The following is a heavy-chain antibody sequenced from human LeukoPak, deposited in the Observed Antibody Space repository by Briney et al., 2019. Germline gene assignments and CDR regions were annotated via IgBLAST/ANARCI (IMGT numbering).Heavy chain of an antibody. Sequence: GGSLRLSCAASGFSLSAYWMTWVRQAPGKGLERVANINRDGSQKNHVDSVKGRFTISRDNAENSLFLQMNSLTAEDTAVYYCARDNTYGSGSRCYDRFGYWGQGTLVTVSS. CDR1: GFSLSAYW. CDR2: INRDGSQK. D-gene: IGHD2-15*01. V-gene: IGHV3-7*01. CDR3: ARDNTYGSGSRCYDRFGY. J-gene: IGHJ4*02.